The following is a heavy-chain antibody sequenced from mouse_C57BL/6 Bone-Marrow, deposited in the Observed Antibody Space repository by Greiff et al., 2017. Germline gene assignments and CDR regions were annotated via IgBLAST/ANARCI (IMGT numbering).Heavy chain of an antibody. V-gene: IGHV2-2*01. D-gene: IGHD1-1*01. CDR2: IWSGGST. J-gene: IGHJ1*03. Sequence: VHLVASGPGLVQPSQSLSITCTVSGFSLTSYGVHWVRQSPGKGLEWLGVIWSGGSTDYTAAFISRLSLSKDTSKSQVFFKINSLQADDTAIYYCARNYGSPHWDFDVWGTGTTVTVSS. CDR3: ARNYGSPHWDFDV. CDR1: GFSLTSYG.